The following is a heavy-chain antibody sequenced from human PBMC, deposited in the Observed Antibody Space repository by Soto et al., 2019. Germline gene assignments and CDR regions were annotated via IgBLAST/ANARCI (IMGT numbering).Heavy chain of an antibody. CDR1: GFTFSTYG. Sequence: QVQLVESGGGVVQPGRSLRLSCAASGFTFSTYGLHWVRQAPGKGLEWVAFISNDESNKYYADSVKGRFTISRDNSKNTLYLQMNSLRAEDTAVYYCTKEADAFDVWGQWTMVTVSS. CDR3: TKEADAFDV. CDR2: ISNDESNK. J-gene: IGHJ3*01. V-gene: IGHV3-30*18.